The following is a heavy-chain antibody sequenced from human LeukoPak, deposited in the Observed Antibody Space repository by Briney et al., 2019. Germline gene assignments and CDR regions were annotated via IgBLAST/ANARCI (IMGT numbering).Heavy chain of an antibody. CDR2: IIPILGIA. J-gene: IGHJ4*02. CDR1: GGTFSSYA. CDR3: ARDDYGDYVAPEY. Sequence: ASVKVSCKASGGTFSSYAISWVRQAPGQGLEWMGRIIPILGIANYAQKFQGRVTITADKSTSTAYMELSSLRSEDTAVYYCARDDYGDYVAPEYWGQGTLDTVSS. V-gene: IGHV1-69*04. D-gene: IGHD4-17*01.